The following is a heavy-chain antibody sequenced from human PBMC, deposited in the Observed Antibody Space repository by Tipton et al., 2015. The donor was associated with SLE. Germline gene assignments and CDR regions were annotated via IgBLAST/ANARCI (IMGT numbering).Heavy chain of an antibody. V-gene: IGHV4-61*09. CDR2: IYTTGST. J-gene: IGHJ4*02. D-gene: IGHD6-6*01. CDR1: GASMSSRGYY. Sequence: TLSLTCTVSGASMSSRGYYWSWLRQPAGEGLEWIGYIYTTGSTKYNPSLKSRVAISVDTSKNQFSLRLNSVTAADTAVYYCARGHIAAGRSALEYWGQGTLVTVSA. CDR3: ARGHIAAGRSALEY.